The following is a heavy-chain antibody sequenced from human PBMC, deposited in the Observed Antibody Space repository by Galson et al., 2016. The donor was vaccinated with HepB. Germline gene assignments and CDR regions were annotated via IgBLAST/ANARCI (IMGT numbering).Heavy chain of an antibody. Sequence: SVKVSCKASGYSFSNYGITWVRQAPGQGLEWMGWICTYNGNTDYDQKLHGRLTLTTDASTTTAYLELRSLRFDDTAVYYCARGSTATTPLAYWGQGTLVTVSS. D-gene: IGHD4-11*01. CDR1: GYSFSNYG. J-gene: IGHJ4*02. V-gene: IGHV1-18*01. CDR3: ARGSTATTPLAY. CDR2: ICTYNGNT.